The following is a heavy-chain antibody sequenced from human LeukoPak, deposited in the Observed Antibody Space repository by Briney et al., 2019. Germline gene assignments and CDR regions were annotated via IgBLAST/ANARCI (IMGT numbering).Heavy chain of an antibody. CDR1: GFTFSSYA. J-gene: IGHJ4*02. V-gene: IGHV3-23*01. D-gene: IGHD5-12*01. Sequence: GGSLRLSCAASGFTFSSYAMSWVRQAPGKGLEWVSAISGSGGSTYYADSVKGRFTISRDNSKNTLYLQMNSLRAEDTAVYYCAKGLDQWLRLGDYFDYWGQGTLVTVSS. CDR3: AKGLDQWLRLGDYFDY. CDR2: ISGSGGST.